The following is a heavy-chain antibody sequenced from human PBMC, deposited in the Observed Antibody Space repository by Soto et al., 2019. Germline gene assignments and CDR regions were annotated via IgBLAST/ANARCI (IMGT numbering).Heavy chain of an antibody. Sequence: GGSLRLSCAASGFTFSSYAMSWVRQAPGKGLEWVSAISGSGGSTYYADSVKGRFTISRDNSKNTLYLQMNSLRAEDTAVYYCAKGARKDYGDYDIQPAFDYWGQGTLVTVSS. J-gene: IGHJ4*02. V-gene: IGHV3-23*01. D-gene: IGHD4-17*01. CDR3: AKGARKDYGDYDIQPAFDY. CDR2: ISGSGGST. CDR1: GFTFSSYA.